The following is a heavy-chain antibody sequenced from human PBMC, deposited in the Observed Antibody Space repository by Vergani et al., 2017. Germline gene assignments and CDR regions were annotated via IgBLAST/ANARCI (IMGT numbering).Heavy chain of an antibody. V-gene: IGHV3-53*01. CDR1: GFTVSSNY. Sequence: EVQLVESGGGLIQPGGSLRLSCAASGFTVSSNYMSWVRQAPGKGLEWVSVIYSGGSTYYADSVKGRFTISRDNSKNTLYLQMNSLRAEDPAVYYCARGGRSGSGYYFDYWGQGTLVTVSS. CDR2: IYSGGST. D-gene: IGHD3-22*01. J-gene: IGHJ4*02. CDR3: ARGGRSGSGYYFDY.